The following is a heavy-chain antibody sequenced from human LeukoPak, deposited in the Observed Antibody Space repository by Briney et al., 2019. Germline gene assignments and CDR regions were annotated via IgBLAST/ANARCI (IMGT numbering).Heavy chain of an antibody. CDR2: INHSGST. CDR3: AIRKYYDILTGYRKIPTAGFDP. V-gene: IGHV4-34*01. Sequence: PSETLSLTCAVYGGSSSYYYWSWTRQPPGKTLEWIGEINHSGSTNYNPSLKSRVTISVDTSKNQFSLKLSSVTAADTAVYYCAIRKYYDILTGYRKIPTAGFDPWGQGTLVTVSS. J-gene: IGHJ5*02. D-gene: IGHD3-9*01. CDR1: GGSSSYYY.